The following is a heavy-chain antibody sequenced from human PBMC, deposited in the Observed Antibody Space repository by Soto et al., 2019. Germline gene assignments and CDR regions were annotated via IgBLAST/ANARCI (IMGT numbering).Heavy chain of an antibody. J-gene: IGHJ5*01. Sequence: QVQLQESRPGLVKPSQTLSLTCSVSGGSISSGGYYWSWIRQHPEKGLEWIGYIYYSGSTNYNPSLKSRVIISVATSSNRFSLDLRSVTAADTAIYYCARHSASWQWFDYWGQGTLVTVSS. V-gene: IGHV4-31*03. D-gene: IGHD1-26*01. CDR1: GGSISSGGYY. CDR3: ARHSASWQWFDY. CDR2: IYYSGST.